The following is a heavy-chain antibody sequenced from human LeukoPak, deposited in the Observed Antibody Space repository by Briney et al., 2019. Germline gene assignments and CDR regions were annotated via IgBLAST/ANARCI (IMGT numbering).Heavy chain of an antibody. CDR1: GFTFSSYS. CDR3: ATNTGGWFDP. Sequence: GGSLRLSCAASGFTFSSYSMNWVRQAPGKGLKWVSSISSSSSYIYYADSVKGRFTISRDNAKNSLYLQMNSLRAEDTAVYYCATNTGGWFDPWGQGTLVTVSS. V-gene: IGHV3-21*01. J-gene: IGHJ5*02. D-gene: IGHD1-14*01. CDR2: ISSSSSYI.